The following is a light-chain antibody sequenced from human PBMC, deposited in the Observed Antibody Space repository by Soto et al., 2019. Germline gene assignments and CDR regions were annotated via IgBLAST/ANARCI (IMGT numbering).Light chain of an antibody. CDR2: AAS. Sequence: DIQMTQSPSSLSASVGDRVTITCRASQSISSYLNWYQQKPGKPPNLLIYAASSLQSGVPLRFSGSGSGTDFTLTIRSLQPEDFATYYCQQSYSTPSFGQGTKVEIK. V-gene: IGKV1-39*01. CDR1: QSISSY. J-gene: IGKJ1*01. CDR3: QQSYSTPS.